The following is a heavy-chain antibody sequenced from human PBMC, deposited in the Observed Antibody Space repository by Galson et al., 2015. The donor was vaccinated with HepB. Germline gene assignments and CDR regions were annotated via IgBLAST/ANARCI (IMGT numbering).Heavy chain of an antibody. J-gene: IGHJ5*02. CDR3: ARDLRGYSTKGLHNWFDP. D-gene: IGHD4-11*01. CDR2: INPNSGGT. Sequence: SVKVSCKASGYTFTGDSMHWVRQAPGRGLEWMGRINPNSGGTNYAQKFQGRVTMTRDTSISTAYMELSRLRSDDTAVYYCARDLRGYSTKGLHNWFDPWGQGTLVTVSS. CDR1: GYTFTGDS. V-gene: IGHV1-2*06.